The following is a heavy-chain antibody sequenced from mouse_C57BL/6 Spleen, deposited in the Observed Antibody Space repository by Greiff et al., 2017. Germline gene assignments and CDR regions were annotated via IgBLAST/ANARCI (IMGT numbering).Heavy chain of an antibody. CDR3: ARHTTTVVATEAMDY. J-gene: IGHJ4*01. CDR2: ISSGGSYT. CDR1: GFTFSSYG. V-gene: IGHV5-6*01. D-gene: IGHD1-1*01. Sequence: EVMLVESGGDLVKPGGSLKLSCAASGFTFSSYGMSWVRQTPDKRLEWVATISSGGSYTYYPDSVKGRFTISRDNAKNTLYLQMSSLKSEDTAMYYCARHTTTVVATEAMDYWGQGTSVTVSS.